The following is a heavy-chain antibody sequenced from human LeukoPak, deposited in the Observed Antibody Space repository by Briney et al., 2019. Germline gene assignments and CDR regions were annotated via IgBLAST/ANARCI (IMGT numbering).Heavy chain of an antibody. J-gene: IGHJ4*02. CDR1: GFAFSSCW. V-gene: IGHV3-74*01. CDR2: INGDGSST. D-gene: IGHD6-13*01. CDR3: VRGTTYSSTKADF. Sequence: GGSLRLSCAASGFAFSSCWMHWVRQAPGMGLVWVSRINGDGSSTGYADSVKGRLTISRDNANNMMYLQMDSLRAEDSATYYCVRGTTYSSTKADFWGQGTLVTVSS.